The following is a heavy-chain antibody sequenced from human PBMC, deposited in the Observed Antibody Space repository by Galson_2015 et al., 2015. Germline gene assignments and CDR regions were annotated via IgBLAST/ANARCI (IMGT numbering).Heavy chain of an antibody. J-gene: IGHJ5*02. Sequence: SLRLSCAASGFTFSSYWMHWVRQAPGKGLVWVSRINSDGSSTSYADSVKGRFTISRDNAKNTLYLQMNSLRAEDTAVYYCARESQQITIFGVPNWFDPWGQGTLVTVSS. CDR1: GFTFSSYW. CDR3: ARESQQITIFGVPNWFDP. V-gene: IGHV3-74*01. D-gene: IGHD3-3*01. CDR2: INSDGSST.